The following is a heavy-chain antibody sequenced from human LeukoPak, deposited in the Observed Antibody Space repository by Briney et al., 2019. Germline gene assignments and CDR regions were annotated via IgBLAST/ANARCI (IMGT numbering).Heavy chain of an antibody. Sequence: GGSLRLSCAASGFTFSSYAMSWVRQAPGKGLEWVSAISGSGGSTYCADSVKGRFTISRDNSKNTLYLQMNSLRAEDTAVYYCAKDIFHYGSGSYYQPFDYWGQGTLVTVSS. D-gene: IGHD3-10*01. CDR3: AKDIFHYGSGSYYQPFDY. V-gene: IGHV3-23*01. J-gene: IGHJ4*02. CDR2: ISGSGGST. CDR1: GFTFSSYA.